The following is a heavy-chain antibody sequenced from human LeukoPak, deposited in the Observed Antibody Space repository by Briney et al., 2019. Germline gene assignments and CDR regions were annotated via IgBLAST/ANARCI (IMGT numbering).Heavy chain of an antibody. V-gene: IGHV1-2*06. D-gene: IGHD3-22*01. Sequence: GASVKVSCKASGYTFTGYYMHWVRQAPGQGLEWMGRINPNSGGTNYAQKFQGRVTMTRDTSISTAYMELSRLRSDDTAVYYCARSRTYYDSSGYYYWDHYFDYWGQGTLVTVSS. CDR3: ARSRTYYDSSGYYYWDHYFDY. J-gene: IGHJ4*02. CDR1: GYTFTGYY. CDR2: INPNSGGT.